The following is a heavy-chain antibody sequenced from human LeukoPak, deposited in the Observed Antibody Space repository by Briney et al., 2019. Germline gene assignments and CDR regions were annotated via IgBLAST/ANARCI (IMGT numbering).Heavy chain of an antibody. CDR3: ARASGYRSGWSSY. J-gene: IGHJ4*02. D-gene: IGHD6-19*01. CDR1: GGSFSGYY. V-gene: IGHV4-34*01. CDR2: INHSGST. Sequence: SETLSLTCAVYGGSFSGYYWSWIRQPPGKGLEWIGEINHSGSTNYNPSLKSRVTISVDTSKNQFSLKLSSVTAAGTAVYYCARASGYRSGWSSYWGQGTLVTVSS.